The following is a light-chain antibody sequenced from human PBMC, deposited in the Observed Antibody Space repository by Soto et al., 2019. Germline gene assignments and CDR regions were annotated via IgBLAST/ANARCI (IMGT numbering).Light chain of an antibody. V-gene: IGLV2-8*01. CDR1: SSDVGGYDY. J-gene: IGLJ1*01. CDR3: SSYAGSNNLV. CDR2: EVT. Sequence: QSALTQPPSASGSPGQSVTISCTGTSSDVGGYDYVSWYQQHPSKAPKLMIYEVTKRPSGVPDRFSGSKSGNRASLTVSRLQAEDEADYYCSSYAGSNNLVFGTGTKLTVL.